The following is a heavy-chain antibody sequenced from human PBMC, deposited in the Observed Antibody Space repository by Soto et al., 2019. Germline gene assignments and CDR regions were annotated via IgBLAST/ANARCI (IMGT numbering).Heavy chain of an antibody. CDR1: GYSFTSYW. D-gene: IGHD3-22*01. V-gene: IGHV5-51*01. Sequence: GAALKIPCKGSGYSFTSYWIGWVRQMPGKGLEWMGIIYPGDSDTRYSPSFQGQVTISADKSISTAYLQWSSLKASDTAMYYCARAYYYDSSGYYYLSYWGQGTLVTVSS. CDR3: ARAYYYDSSGYYYLSY. J-gene: IGHJ4*02. CDR2: IYPGDSDT.